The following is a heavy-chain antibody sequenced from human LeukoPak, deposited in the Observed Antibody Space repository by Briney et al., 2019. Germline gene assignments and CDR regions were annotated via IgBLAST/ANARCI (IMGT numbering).Heavy chain of an antibody. CDR3: AREPPRKVGATTDFDY. D-gene: IGHD1-26*01. Sequence: GGSLRLSCAASGFTFSSYSMNWVRQAPGQGLDWFPSISSSSSYIYYADSVKGRFTISRDNAKNSLYLQMNSLRAEDTAVYYCAREPPRKVGATTDFDYWGQGTLVTVSS. J-gene: IGHJ4*02. V-gene: IGHV3-21*01. CDR2: ISSSSSYI. CDR1: GFTFSSYS.